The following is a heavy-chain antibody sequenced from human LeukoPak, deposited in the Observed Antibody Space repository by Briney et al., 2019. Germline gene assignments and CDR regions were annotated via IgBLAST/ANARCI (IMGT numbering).Heavy chain of an antibody. J-gene: IGHJ4*02. CDR3: ARVRAYYDFWSRPPFGDY. V-gene: IGHV4-59*01. Sequence: SETLSLTCTDSGGSISSYYWSWIRQPPGKGLEWIGYIYYSGSTNYNPSLKSRVTISVDTSKNQFSLKLSSVTAADTAVYYCARVRAYYDFWSRPPFGDYWGQGTLVTVSS. CDR2: IYYSGST. D-gene: IGHD3-3*01. CDR1: GGSISSYY.